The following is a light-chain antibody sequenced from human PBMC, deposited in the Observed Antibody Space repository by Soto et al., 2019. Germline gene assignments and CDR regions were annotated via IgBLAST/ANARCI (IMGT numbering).Light chain of an antibody. Sequence: DIPMTQSPSTLSASVGDRVTITCRASQSISSWLAWYQQKPGKAPKLLIYDASSLESGVPSRFSGSGSGTEFTLTISSLQPDDFATYYCQQYNSYRWTFCQGTKVESK. CDR2: DAS. CDR3: QQYNSYRWT. J-gene: IGKJ1*01. V-gene: IGKV1-5*01. CDR1: QSISSW.